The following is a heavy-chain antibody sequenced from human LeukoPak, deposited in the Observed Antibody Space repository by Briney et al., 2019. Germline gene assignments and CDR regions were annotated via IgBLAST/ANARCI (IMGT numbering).Heavy chain of an antibody. J-gene: IGHJ5*02. CDR3: ARTTPSYGSGSYYPDP. CDR2: IYYSGST. Sequence: KPSETLSLTCTVSGGSISSYYWSWIRQPPGKGLEWIGYIYYSGSTNYNPSLKSRVTISVDTSKNQFSLKLSSVTAADTAVYYCARTTPSYGSGSYYPDPWGQGTLVTVSS. CDR1: GGSISSYY. D-gene: IGHD3-10*01. V-gene: IGHV4-59*12.